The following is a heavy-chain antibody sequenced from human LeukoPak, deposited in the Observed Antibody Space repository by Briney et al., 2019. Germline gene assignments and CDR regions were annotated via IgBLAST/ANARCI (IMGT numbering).Heavy chain of an antibody. Sequence: GGSLRLSCAASGFTFSSYGMHWVRQAPGKGLEWVAFIRYDGSNKYYADSVKGRFTISRDNSKNTLYLQMNSLRAEDTAVYYCAKDVSYDSSGYYPGDYWGQGTLVTVSS. J-gene: IGHJ4*02. D-gene: IGHD3-22*01. V-gene: IGHV3-30*02. CDR2: IRYDGSNK. CDR3: AKDVSYDSSGYYPGDY. CDR1: GFTFSSYG.